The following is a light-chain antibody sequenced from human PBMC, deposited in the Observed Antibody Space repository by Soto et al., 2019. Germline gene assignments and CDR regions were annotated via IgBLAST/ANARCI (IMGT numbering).Light chain of an antibody. CDR1: QSVSNW. CDR2: AAS. V-gene: IGKV1-12*02. Sequence: DIQMTQSPSSVSASVGARVTITCRASQSVSNWLAWYQKKRGKAPKLMXYAASRLQSGVPSRFNGSGSGTDLTLTISSLQPEDYATYYCQQTNSFPSSSFGQGTRLEI. CDR3: QQTNSFPSSS. J-gene: IGKJ5*01.